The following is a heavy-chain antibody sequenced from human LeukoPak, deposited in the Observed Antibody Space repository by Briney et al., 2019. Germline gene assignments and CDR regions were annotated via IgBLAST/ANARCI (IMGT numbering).Heavy chain of an antibody. CDR1: GGSISSSSYY. V-gene: IGHV4-39*07. Sequence: SETLSLTCTVSGGSISSSSYYWGWIRQPPGKGLEWIGSIYYSGSTYYNPSLKSRVTISADTSKNQFSLKLSSVTAADTAVYYCARVVLYDSSGYSRDYWGQGTLVTVSS. J-gene: IGHJ4*02. CDR3: ARVVLYDSSGYSRDY. CDR2: IYYSGST. D-gene: IGHD3-22*01.